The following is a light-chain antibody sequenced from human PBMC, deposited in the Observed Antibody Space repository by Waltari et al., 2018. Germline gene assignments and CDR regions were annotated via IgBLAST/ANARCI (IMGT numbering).Light chain of an antibody. CDR3: QQRSNWPRFT. V-gene: IGKV3-11*01. J-gene: IGKJ3*01. CDR1: QSVRSY. CDR2: DAS. Sequence: EIVLTQSPATLSLSPGERATLPCRASQSVRSYLAWYQQKPGQAPRLPIYDASNRATGIPARFSGSGSGTDFTLTISSLEPEDFAVYYCQQRSNWPRFTFGPGTKVDIK.